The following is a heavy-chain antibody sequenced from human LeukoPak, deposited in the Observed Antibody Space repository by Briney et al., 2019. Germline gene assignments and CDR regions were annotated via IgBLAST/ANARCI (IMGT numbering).Heavy chain of an antibody. CDR2: IYHSGST. V-gene: IGHV4-30-2*01. Sequence: TSETLSLTCTVSGGSISSGGYYWSWIRQPPGKGLEWIGYIYHSGSTYYNPSLKSRVTISVDRSKNQFSLKLSSVTAADTAVYYCARWRVAATGYYFDYWGQGTLVTVSS. CDR1: GGSISSGGYY. CDR3: ARWRVAATGYYFDY. D-gene: IGHD6-13*01. J-gene: IGHJ4*02.